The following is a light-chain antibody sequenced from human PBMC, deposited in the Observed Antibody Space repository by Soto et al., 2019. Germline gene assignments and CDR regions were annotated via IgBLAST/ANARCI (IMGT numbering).Light chain of an antibody. V-gene: IGKV1-6*01. Sequence: AIQLTQYPSSLSASVRDRVTITFRSSQGISNYLSWYQQKPATAPNTLIYTASTLQSGVPSRFSGIGSGTDFTLTISRLQNEDFATYDGIQDYNYTLTFGGGTTVDIK. J-gene: IGKJ4*01. CDR3: IQDYNYTLT. CDR2: TAS. CDR1: QGISNY.